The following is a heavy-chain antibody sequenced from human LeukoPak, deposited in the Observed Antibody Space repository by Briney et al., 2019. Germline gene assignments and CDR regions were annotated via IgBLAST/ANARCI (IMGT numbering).Heavy chain of an antibody. V-gene: IGHV3-23*01. J-gene: IGHJ4*02. CDR2: ISGSGGST. CDR1: GFAFSSYA. CDR3: AKSRLWLEPTEPDY. Sequence: GGSLRPSCAASGFAFSSYAMSWVRQAPGKGLEWVSAISGSGGSTYYADSVKGRFTISRDNSKNTLYLQMNSLRAEDTAVYYCAKSRLWLEPTEPDYWGQGTLVTVSS. D-gene: IGHD6-19*01.